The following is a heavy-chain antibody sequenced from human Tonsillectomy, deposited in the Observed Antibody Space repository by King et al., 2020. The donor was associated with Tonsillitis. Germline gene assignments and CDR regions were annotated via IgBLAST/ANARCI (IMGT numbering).Heavy chain of an antibody. CDR2: ISGSGGST. CDR3: AKGVLGDIFIE. D-gene: IGHD3-9*01. V-gene: IGHV3-23*04. J-gene: IGHJ4*02. Sequence: VQLVESGGGLVQPGGSLRLSCAASGFTFSTYAMTWVRQAPGKGLEWVSAISGSGGSTYYADSVKGRFTISRDTSKNTLYLQMDSLRAEDTAVYYCAKGVLGDIFIEWGQGILVTVSS. CDR1: GFTFSTYA.